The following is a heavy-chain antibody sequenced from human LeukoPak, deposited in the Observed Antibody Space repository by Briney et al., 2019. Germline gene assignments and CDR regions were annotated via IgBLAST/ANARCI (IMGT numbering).Heavy chain of an antibody. J-gene: IGHJ4*02. CDR2: MNPNTGNA. CDR3: SRVGYSNSYDY. Sequence: VASVKVSCKASGYTFTNFDINWVRQATGQGLEWMGWMNPNTGNAGYAQKFQGRVTITWDASISTAYMDLSSLRSEDTAVYYCSRVGYSNSYDYWGQGTLVTVSS. CDR1: GYTFTNFD. V-gene: IGHV1-8*03. D-gene: IGHD5-18*01.